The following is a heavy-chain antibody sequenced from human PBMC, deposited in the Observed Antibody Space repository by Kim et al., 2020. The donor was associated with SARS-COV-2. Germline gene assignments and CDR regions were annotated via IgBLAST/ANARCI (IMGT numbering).Heavy chain of an antibody. D-gene: IGHD3-10*01. CDR3: AKRAYGSGSPNWFDP. CDR2: ISGSGGST. CDR1: GFTFSSYA. J-gene: IGHJ5*02. V-gene: IGHV3-23*01. Sequence: GGSLRLSCAASGFTFSSYAMSWVRQAPGKGLEWVSAISGSGGSTYYADSVKGRFTISRDNSKNTLYLRMNSLRAEDTAVYYCAKRAYGSGSPNWFDPWGQGTLVTVSS.